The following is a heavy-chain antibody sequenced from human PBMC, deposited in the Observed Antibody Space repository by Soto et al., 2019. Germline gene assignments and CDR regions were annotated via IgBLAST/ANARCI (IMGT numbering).Heavy chain of an antibody. Sequence: GASVKVSCKASGGTFSSYAISRVRQAPGQGLEWMGGIIPIFGTANYAQKFQGRVTITADKSTSTAYMELSSLRSEDTAVYYCARGIIAVAGPLWGYGMDVWGQGTTVTVSS. CDR3: ARGIIAVAGPLWGYGMDV. CDR1: GGTFSSYA. CDR2: IIPIFGTA. J-gene: IGHJ6*02. V-gene: IGHV1-69*06. D-gene: IGHD6-19*01.